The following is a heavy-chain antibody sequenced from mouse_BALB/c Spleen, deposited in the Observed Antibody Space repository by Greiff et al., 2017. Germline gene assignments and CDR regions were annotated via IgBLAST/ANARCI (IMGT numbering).Heavy chain of an antibody. CDR3: FYGSSYDWYFDV. V-gene: IGHV3-8*02. J-gene: IGHJ1*01. CDR2: ISYSGST. D-gene: IGHD1-1*01. Sequence: EVQVVESGPSLVKPSQTLSLTCSVTGDSITSGYWNWIRKFPGNKLEYMGYISYSGSTYYNPSLKSRISITRDTSKNQYYLQLNSVTTEDTATYYCFYGSSYDWYFDVWGAGTTVTVSS. CDR1: GDSITSGY.